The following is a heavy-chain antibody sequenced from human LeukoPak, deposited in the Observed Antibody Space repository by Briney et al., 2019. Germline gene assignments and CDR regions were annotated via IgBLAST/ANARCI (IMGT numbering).Heavy chain of an antibody. Sequence: GGSLRLSCAASGFTFSRYSMNWVRQAPGKGLEWVSSISVSGNYIYYADSVKGRFTISRDNAKNSLYLQMNSLRAEDTAVYYCARDSYCGGDCYSAAGYFQYWGQGTLVTVSS. CDR1: GFTFSRYS. CDR3: ARDSYCGGDCYSAAGYFQY. V-gene: IGHV3-21*01. D-gene: IGHD2-21*02. J-gene: IGHJ1*01. CDR2: ISVSGNYI.